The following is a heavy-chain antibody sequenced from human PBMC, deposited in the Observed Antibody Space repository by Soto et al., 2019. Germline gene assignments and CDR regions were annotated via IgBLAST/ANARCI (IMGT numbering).Heavy chain of an antibody. J-gene: IGHJ3*02. V-gene: IGHV3-15*01. Sequence: EVQLVESGGGLVKPGGSLRLSCAASGFTFSNAWMSWVRQAPGKGLGWVGRIKSKTDGGTTDYAAPVKGRFTISRDDSKNTLYLQMNSLKTEITSMYYCTTRAIVVVTTIRHDAFDIWGQGTMVTVSS. CDR3: TTRAIVVVTTIRHDAFDI. CDR1: GFTFSNAW. D-gene: IGHD2-21*02. CDR2: IKSKTDGGTT.